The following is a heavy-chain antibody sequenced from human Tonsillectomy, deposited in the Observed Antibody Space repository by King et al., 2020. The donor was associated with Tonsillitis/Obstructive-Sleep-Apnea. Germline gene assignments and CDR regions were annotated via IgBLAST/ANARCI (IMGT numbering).Heavy chain of an antibody. V-gene: IGHV5-10-1*01. CDR1: GYKFTNYW. Sequence: VQLVESGAEVKKPGESLRLSCKGSGYKFTNYWISWVRQMPGKGLEWMGRIDPSDSYTNYSPSFQGHVTISTDKSIHTAYLHWNSLKASDTAIYYCARLNVGSTYSDPRLFDFWGQGTLVTVSS. CDR3: ARLNVGSTYSDPRLFDF. J-gene: IGHJ4*02. CDR2: IDPSDSYT. D-gene: IGHD2-21*01.